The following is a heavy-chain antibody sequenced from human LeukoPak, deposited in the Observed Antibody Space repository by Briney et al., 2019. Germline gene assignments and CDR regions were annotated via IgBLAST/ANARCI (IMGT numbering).Heavy chain of an antibody. V-gene: IGHV3-74*01. Sequence: GGSLRLSCAASGFSFSSYWMTWVRRAPGKGLVWVSRISTDGSVTSYADSVKGRFTISRDNAKNTMYLQMNSLRAEDTAVYYCARIGGSGSYSGHYFDHWGQGTLVTVSS. CDR2: ISTDGSVT. CDR3: ARIGGSGSYSGHYFDH. D-gene: IGHD3-10*01. J-gene: IGHJ4*02. CDR1: GFSFSSYW.